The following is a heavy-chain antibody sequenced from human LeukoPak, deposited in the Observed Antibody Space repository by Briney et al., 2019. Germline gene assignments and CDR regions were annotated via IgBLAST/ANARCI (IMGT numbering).Heavy chain of an antibody. Sequence: GKSLRLSCAASGFSFSSSGMHWVRQAPGKGLEWVAVISHDGSHNLCVDSVKGRFTISRDISENTLYLQMNSLSAEDAAMYYCAKDLGYCSSGVCYNALFDYWGQGTLVTVSS. D-gene: IGHD2-8*01. J-gene: IGHJ4*02. CDR2: ISHDGSHN. CDR1: GFSFSSSG. V-gene: IGHV3-30*18. CDR3: AKDLGYCSSGVCYNALFDY.